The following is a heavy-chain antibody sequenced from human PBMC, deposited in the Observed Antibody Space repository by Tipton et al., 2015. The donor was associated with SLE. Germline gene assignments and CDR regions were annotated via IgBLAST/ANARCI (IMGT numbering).Heavy chain of an antibody. CDR3: ARGTKLGNHYYYYYMDV. D-gene: IGHD7-27*01. CDR2: IFRSGST. Sequence: TLSLTCAVSGGSISSFNWWIWVRQPPGKGLEWIGEIFRSGSTNPNPSLKGRVTISVDQSKNQFSLKLTSVTAADTAVYYCARGTKLGNHYYYYYMDVWGKGTTVTVSS. CDR1: GGSISSFNW. J-gene: IGHJ6*03. V-gene: IGHV4-4*02.